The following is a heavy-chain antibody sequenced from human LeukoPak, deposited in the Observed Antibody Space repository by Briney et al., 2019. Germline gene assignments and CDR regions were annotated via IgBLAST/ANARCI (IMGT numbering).Heavy chain of an antibody. CDR3: ARDSVDYDFWSGRGISDAFDI. D-gene: IGHD3-3*01. CDR2: ICYSGST. Sequence: PSETLSLTCTVSGGSISSYYWSWIRQPPGKGLEWIGYICYSGSTNYNPSLKSRVTISVDTSKNQFSLKLSSVTAADTAVYYCARDSVDYDFWSGRGISDAFDIWGQGTMVTVSS. V-gene: IGHV4-59*01. J-gene: IGHJ3*02. CDR1: GGSISSYY.